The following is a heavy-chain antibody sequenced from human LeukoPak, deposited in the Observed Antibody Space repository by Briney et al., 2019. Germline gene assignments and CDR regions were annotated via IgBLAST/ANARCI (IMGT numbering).Heavy chain of an antibody. Sequence: PGRSLRLSCAASGFTFSSYSMNWVRQAPGKGLEWVSSISSSSSYIYYADSVKGRFTISRDNAKNSLYLQMNSLRAEDTAVYYCARASGTYGSGRLVKNWGQGTLVTVSS. D-gene: IGHD3-10*01. CDR3: ARASGTYGSGRLVKN. CDR1: GFTFSSYS. V-gene: IGHV3-21*01. CDR2: ISSSSSYI. J-gene: IGHJ4*02.